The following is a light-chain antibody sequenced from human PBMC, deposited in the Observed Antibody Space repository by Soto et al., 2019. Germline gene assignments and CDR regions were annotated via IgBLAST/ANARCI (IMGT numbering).Light chain of an antibody. CDR1: SSDVGSYNL. CDR3: CSYAGSFYV. V-gene: IGLV2-23*01. Sequence: QSVLTQPASVSGSPGQSITISCTGTSSDVGSYNLVSWYQQHPGKAPKLMIYEGSKRPSGCSNRFSGSKSGNTASLTISGLQAEDEADYSCCSYAGSFYVFGTGTKVTVL. CDR2: EGS. J-gene: IGLJ1*01.